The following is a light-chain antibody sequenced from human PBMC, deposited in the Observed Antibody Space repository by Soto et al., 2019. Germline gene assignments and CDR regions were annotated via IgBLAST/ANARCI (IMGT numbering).Light chain of an antibody. V-gene: IGLV2-14*01. J-gene: IGLJ1*01. CDR2: DVS. Sequence: QSALTQPASVSGSPGQSIAISCTGTSSDVGGYNYVSWYQQHPGKAPKLILCDVSNRPSGVSDRFSGSKSGNTASLTISGLQTEDEADCYCSSYTTSSTYVFGTGTKLTVL. CDR1: SSDVGGYNY. CDR3: SSYTTSSTYV.